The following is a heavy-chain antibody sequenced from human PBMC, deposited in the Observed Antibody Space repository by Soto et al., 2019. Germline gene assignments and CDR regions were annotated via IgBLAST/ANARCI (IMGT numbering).Heavy chain of an antibody. CDR3: ARDLNRFIAAPHYFDY. Sequence: PGGSLRLSCAASRLTFSIFGMHCVRQAPGKGLEWAAIIWYNDYAVSVKSRITINPDTSKNQFSLQLNSVTPEDTAVYYCARDLNRFIAAPHYFDYWGQGTLVTVSS. V-gene: IGHV3-33*01. CDR1: RLTFSIFG. D-gene: IGHD6-13*01. J-gene: IGHJ4*02. CDR2: IWYN.